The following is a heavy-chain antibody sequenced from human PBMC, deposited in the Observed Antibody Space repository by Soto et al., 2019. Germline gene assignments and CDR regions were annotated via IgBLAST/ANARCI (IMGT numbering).Heavy chain of an antibody. CDR3: AKESLDYCDSGRFYAPAFDL. CDR1: GFTFSSFA. D-gene: IGHD3-10*01. V-gene: IGHV3-30*18. CDR2: ISFDGRDI. Sequence: QVQLVESGGGVVHPGTSLRLSCVTSGFTFSSFAIDWVRQAPGKWLEWVAAISFDGRDISYRESVKGRFTISRDKFKNTVYLQMNSLRPEETAVYYCAKESLDYCDSGRFYAPAFDLWGKGTLVTVAS. J-gene: IGHJ4*02.